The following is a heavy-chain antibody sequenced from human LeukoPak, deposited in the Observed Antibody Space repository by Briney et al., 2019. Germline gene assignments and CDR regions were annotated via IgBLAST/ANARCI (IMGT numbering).Heavy chain of an antibody. J-gene: IGHJ5*02. CDR1: GFTFSSYS. CDR2: ISSSSSYI. CDR3: ARSILSITMVRGSWFDP. V-gene: IGHV3-21*04. D-gene: IGHD3-10*01. Sequence: GGSLRLSCAASGFTFSSYSMNWVRQAPGKGLEWVSSISSSSSYIYYADSVKGRFTISRDNAKNSLYLQMNSLRAEDTAVYYCARSILSITMVRGSWFDPWGQGTLVTVSS.